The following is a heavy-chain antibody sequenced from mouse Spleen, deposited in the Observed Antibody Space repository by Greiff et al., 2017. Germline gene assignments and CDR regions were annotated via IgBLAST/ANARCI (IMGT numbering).Heavy chain of an antibody. CDR1: GYTFTSYW. CDR2: IHPNSGST. V-gene: IGHV1-64*01. J-gene: IGHJ4*01. Sequence: QVHVKQPGAELVKPGASVKLSCKASGYTFTSYWMHWVKQRPGQGLEWIGMIHPNSGSTNYNEKFKSKATLTVDKSSSTAYMQLSSLTSEDSAVYYCAITTVVARAMDYWGQGTSVTVSS. D-gene: IGHD1-1*01. CDR3: AITTVVARAMDY.